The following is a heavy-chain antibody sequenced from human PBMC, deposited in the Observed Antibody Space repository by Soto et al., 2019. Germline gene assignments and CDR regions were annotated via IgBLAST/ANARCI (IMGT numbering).Heavy chain of an antibody. V-gene: IGHV3-33*01. CDR2: IWYDGSNK. Sequence: QVQLVESGGGVVQPGRSLRLSCAASGFTFSSYGMHWVRQAPGKGLEWVAVIWYDGSNKYYADSVKGRFTISRDNSKNTLYQQMNSLRAEDTAVYYCARDRYYYGSGSYYYYGMDVWGQGTTVTVSS. J-gene: IGHJ6*02. CDR1: GFTFSSYG. D-gene: IGHD3-10*01. CDR3: ARDRYYYGSGSYYYYGMDV.